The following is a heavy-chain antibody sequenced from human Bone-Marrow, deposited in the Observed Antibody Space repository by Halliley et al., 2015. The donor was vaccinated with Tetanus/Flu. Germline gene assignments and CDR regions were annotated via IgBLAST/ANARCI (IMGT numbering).Heavy chain of an antibody. V-gene: IGHV5-51*03. J-gene: IGHJ4*02. Sequence: QLVQSGAEVKKPGESLKISCKGSGHSFIGHWIGWVRQMPGRGLEWMGIIYPGGSNTRYSPSFQGQVTISADKSIRTAYLQWSSLQAADTAVYYCARRIAVANTGHYFDYWGQGTLVTVSS. CDR3: ARRIAVANTGHYFDY. CDR2: IYPGGSNT. CDR1: GHSFIGHW. D-gene: IGHD6-19*01.